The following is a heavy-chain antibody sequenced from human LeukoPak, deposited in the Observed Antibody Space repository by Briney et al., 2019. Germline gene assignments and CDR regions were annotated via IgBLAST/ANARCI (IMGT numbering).Heavy chain of an antibody. D-gene: IGHD4-17*01. CDR3: ASGDYGPYYFDY. CDR2: IIPIFGTA. J-gene: IGHJ4*02. CDR1: GGTFSIYA. V-gene: IGHV1-69*05. Sequence: SVKVSSTASGGTFSIYAISWVRRAPGQGLEWMGGIIPIFGTANYAQKLQGRVTITTDESTSTAYMELSSLRSEDTAVYYCASGDYGPYYFDYWGQGTLVTVS.